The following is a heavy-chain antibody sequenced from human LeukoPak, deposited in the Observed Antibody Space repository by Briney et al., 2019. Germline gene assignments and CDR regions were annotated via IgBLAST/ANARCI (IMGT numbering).Heavy chain of an antibody. Sequence: GGSLRLSCAASGFNVSSKYMNWVRQAPGKGLEWVSVIFSDGKTFHADSVKGRFTISRDNSKNTLYLQMSSLRAEDTAVYYCAREGDHYYMDVWGTGTTVTVSS. CDR1: GFNVSSKY. J-gene: IGHJ6*03. CDR3: AREGDHYYMDV. CDR2: IFSDGKT. V-gene: IGHV3-53*01.